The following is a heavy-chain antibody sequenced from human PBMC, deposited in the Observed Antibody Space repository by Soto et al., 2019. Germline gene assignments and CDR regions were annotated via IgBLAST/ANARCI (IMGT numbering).Heavy chain of an antibody. V-gene: IGHV4-34*01. Sequence: SETLSLTWCVNGGSFSGHPWNWIRQPPGKGLEWIGEINHSGGINYNPSLKSRVSISVDSSKNQFSLKLTSVTSADTAVYYCARGSMIFGVVALSNWFDPWGQGPLVTFSS. CDR2: INHSGGI. D-gene: IGHD3-3*01. J-gene: IGHJ5*02. CDR3: ARGSMIFGVVALSNWFDP. CDR1: GGSFSGHP.